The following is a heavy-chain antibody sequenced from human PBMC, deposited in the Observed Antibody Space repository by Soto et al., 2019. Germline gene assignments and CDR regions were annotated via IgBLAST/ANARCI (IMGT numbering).Heavy chain of an antibody. Sequence: ASGKVSCKASGYTFTSYGIIWVRQAPGQGLERMGWISAYNGNTNYAQKLQGRVTMTTDTSTSTAYMELRSLRSDDTAVYYCATGGLHADYFDYWGQGTLVTVSS. CDR2: ISAYNGNT. CDR1: GYTFTSYG. V-gene: IGHV1-18*01. D-gene: IGHD3-16*01. CDR3: ATGGLHADYFDY. J-gene: IGHJ4*02.